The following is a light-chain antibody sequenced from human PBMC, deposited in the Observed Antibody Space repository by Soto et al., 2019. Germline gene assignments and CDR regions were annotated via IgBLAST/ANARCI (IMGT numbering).Light chain of an antibody. Sequence: QSVLTQPASVSGSPGQSITISCTGTTSDVGSYNLVSWYQQHPGKAPKLMIYEVSKRPSGVSNRFSGSKSGNTASLTISGLQAEDEADYYCCSYAGSRYVFGTGTKDTDL. J-gene: IGLJ1*01. V-gene: IGLV2-23*02. CDR2: EVS. CDR1: TSDVGSYNL. CDR3: CSYAGSRYV.